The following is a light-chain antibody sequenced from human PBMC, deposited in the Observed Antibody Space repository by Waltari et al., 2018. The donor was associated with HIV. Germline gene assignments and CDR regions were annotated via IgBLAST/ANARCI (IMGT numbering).Light chain of an antibody. V-gene: IGKV1-12*01. CDR2: GAS. CDR1: QSIGSS. CDR3: QQADSFPHT. J-gene: IGKJ4*01. Sequence: QMAQSPSSVTGSVGDRVTITCRASQSIGSSFAWYQHQPGEVPKLLIFGASILESGVPPRFVGSGSGTEFALTISSLQTEDAATYYCQQADSFPHTFGGGTKVEV.